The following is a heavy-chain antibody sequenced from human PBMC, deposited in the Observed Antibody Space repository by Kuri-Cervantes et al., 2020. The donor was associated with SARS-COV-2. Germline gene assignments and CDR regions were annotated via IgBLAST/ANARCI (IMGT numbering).Heavy chain of an antibody. J-gene: IGHJ3*02. D-gene: IGHD2/OR15-2a*01. CDR1: GGTFSSYA. V-gene: IGHV1-69*04. CDR3: ARSRMTTYAFDI. Sequence: SVKVSCKASGGTFSSYAISWVRQAPGQGLDWMGRVIHIRGIANYAQKFQGRVTITADKSTSTAHMELSSLRSEDTAVYYCARSRMTTYAFDIWGQGTMVTVSS. CDR2: VIHIRGIA.